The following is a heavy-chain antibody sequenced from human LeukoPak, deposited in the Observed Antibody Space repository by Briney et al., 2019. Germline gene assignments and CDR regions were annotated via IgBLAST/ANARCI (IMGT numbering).Heavy chain of an antibody. CDR3: ARGGPNRSGWTLDY. CDR1: GYTFTNYA. Sequence: GAPVKVSCKASGYTFTNYALHWVRLAPGQRLEWMGWINGDNGNTESSQQFQGRVTITWDTSATTAYMELSSLRSEDTAVYYCARGGPNRSGWTLDYWGQGTLVTVSS. D-gene: IGHD6-19*01. J-gene: IGHJ4*02. V-gene: IGHV1-3*01. CDR2: INGDNGNT.